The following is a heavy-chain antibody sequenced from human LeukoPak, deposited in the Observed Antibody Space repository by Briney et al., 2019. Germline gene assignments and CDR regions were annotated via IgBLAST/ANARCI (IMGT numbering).Heavy chain of an antibody. J-gene: IGHJ5*02. CDR1: GFTFGDYA. Sequence: GGSLRLSCRASGFTFGDYAMTWVRQAPGKGLEWVSGISASGGGTFYADSVKGRFTISRDISKNTVYLQMHSLRAEDTALYYCAREVKGQWLILGPWGQGTLVTVSS. V-gene: IGHV3-23*01. D-gene: IGHD6-19*01. CDR2: ISASGGGT. CDR3: AREVKGQWLILGP.